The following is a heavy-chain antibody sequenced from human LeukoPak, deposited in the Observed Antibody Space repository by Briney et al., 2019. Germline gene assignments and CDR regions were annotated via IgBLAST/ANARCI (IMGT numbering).Heavy chain of an antibody. CDR1: GFNFSSYG. Sequence: GGSLRLSCAASGFNFSSYGMHWVRQAPGKGLEWVAVISYDRSNKYYADSVKGRFTISRDNSKNTLYLQMNSLRAEDTAVYYCAKDSMVRGENYFDHWGQGTLVTVSS. CDR3: AKDSMVRGENYFDH. V-gene: IGHV3-30*18. CDR2: ISYDRSNK. D-gene: IGHD3-10*01. J-gene: IGHJ4*02.